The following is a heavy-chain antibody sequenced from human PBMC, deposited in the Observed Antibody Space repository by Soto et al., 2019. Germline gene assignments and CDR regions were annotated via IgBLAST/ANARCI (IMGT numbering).Heavy chain of an antibody. J-gene: IGHJ4*02. CDR1: GYTFTSYG. V-gene: IGHV1-18*01. Sequence: QVQLVQSGAEVKKPGASVKVSCKASGYTFTSYGISWVRQAPGQVLEWMGWISAYNGNTNYAQKLQGRVTKTTDTSTSTAYMELRSLRYDDTAVYYCARAPYDMLTGYKLNFDDWGQGTLVTVSS. D-gene: IGHD3-9*01. CDR3: ARAPYDMLTGYKLNFDD. CDR2: ISAYNGNT.